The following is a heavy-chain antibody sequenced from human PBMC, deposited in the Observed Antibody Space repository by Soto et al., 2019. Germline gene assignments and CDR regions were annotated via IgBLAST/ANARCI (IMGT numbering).Heavy chain of an antibody. CDR3: AREVAHGNWYLDL. CDR2: IGRDGSAK. CDR1: GFTFGAYG. V-gene: IGHV3-30*03. Sequence: QVQLVESGGAVVQPGRSLRLSCAASGFTFGAYGIHWVRQSPGKGLEWVGVIGRDGSAKAYTDSVKGRFTMSRYNWMNTLHMQMDSLREEDTAVYYCAREVAHGNWYLDLWGRGSLVTVSS. J-gene: IGHJ2*01.